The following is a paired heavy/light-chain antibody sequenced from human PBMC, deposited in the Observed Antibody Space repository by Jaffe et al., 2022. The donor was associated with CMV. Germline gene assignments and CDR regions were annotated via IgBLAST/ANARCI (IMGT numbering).Light chain of an antibody. CDR1: QSVGTY. V-gene: IGKV3-15*01. CDR3: QQYHDWPYT. CDR2: GAS. J-gene: IGKJ2*01. Sequence: EIEMTQSPATLSVSPGERATLSCRASQSVGTYLAWYQQKPGQAPRLLIFGASTRASGLPGRFSGSGSGTEFTLTISSLQSEDFALYFCQQYHDWPYTFGQGTKLDI.
Heavy chain of an antibody. CDR1: RGTFTGYQ. Sequence: QVQLQQSGAGLLKPSETLSLTCAVYRGTFTGYQWGWIRRPPGKGLEWIGEIDHYGGTNYNPSLKNRVTISFDTSINQFSLKMSSVTAADTGTYYCARQVRGYYDRGYFDYWGQGALVTVSS. CDR2: IDHYGGT. CDR3: ARQVRGYYDRGYFDY. J-gene: IGHJ4*02. D-gene: IGHD3-10*02. V-gene: IGHV4-34*02.